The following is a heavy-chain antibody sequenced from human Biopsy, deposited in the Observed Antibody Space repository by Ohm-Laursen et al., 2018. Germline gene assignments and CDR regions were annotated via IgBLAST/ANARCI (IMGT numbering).Heavy chain of an antibody. CDR3: ARLYRLDDYWNDDPPDAFDV. D-gene: IGHD3-3*01. CDR2: ISDRGTT. Sequence: SETLSLTCNVSGGSISSDYWSWIRQSPRKGLEWIGHISDRGTTNSNPSLRGRITISVDTSKNQFSLKLNSVSAADTALFFCARLYRLDDYWNDDPPDAFDVWGPGTMVTVSS. CDR1: GGSISSDY. V-gene: IGHV4-59*01. J-gene: IGHJ3*01.